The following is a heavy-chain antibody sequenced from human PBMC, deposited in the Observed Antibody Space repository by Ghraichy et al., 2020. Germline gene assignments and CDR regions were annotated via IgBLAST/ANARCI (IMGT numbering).Heavy chain of an antibody. CDR2: ISGGSGAV. Sequence: GGSLRLSCAASGITISDRDMSWVRQAPGKGLEWISYISGGSGAVYYADSVRGRLTISRDKAKNSLYLQMNSLRDEDTAVYYCVRGHFDCWGQGTLVTVSS. CDR3: VRGHFDC. J-gene: IGHJ4*02. CDR1: GITISDRD. V-gene: IGHV3-48*02.